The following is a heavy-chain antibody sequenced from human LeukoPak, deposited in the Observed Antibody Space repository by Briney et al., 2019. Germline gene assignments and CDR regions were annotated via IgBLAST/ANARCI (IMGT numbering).Heavy chain of an antibody. V-gene: IGHV1-18*01. CDR1: GYTFTSYG. D-gene: IGHD2-2*01. Sequence: ASVKVSCKASGYTFTSYGISWVRQAPGQGLEWMGWISAYNGNTNYAQKLQGRVTMTTDTSTSTAYMELRSLRSEDTAVYYCARWQSRADIVVVPAAARGSWFDPWGQGTLVTVSS. J-gene: IGHJ5*02. CDR3: ARWQSRADIVVVPAAARGSWFDP. CDR2: ISAYNGNT.